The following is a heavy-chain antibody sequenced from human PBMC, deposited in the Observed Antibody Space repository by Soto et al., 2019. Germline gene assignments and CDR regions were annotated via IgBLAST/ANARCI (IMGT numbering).Heavy chain of an antibody. D-gene: IGHD5-12*01. CDR3: AREARGYSGYAAVDY. CDR2: IFYSGTT. J-gene: IGHJ4*02. Sequence: QVQLQESGPGLVKPSQTLSLTCTVSGGSISSGGYYWSWIRQLPGKDLEWIGHIFYSGTTYYNPSLKSRVTISVDTSKNQFSLKLSSVTAADTAVYYCAREARGYSGYAAVDYWGQGTLVTVSS. CDR1: GGSISSGGYY. V-gene: IGHV4-31*03.